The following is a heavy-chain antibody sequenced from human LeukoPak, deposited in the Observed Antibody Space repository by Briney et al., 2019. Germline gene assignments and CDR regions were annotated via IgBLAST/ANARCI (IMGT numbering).Heavy chain of an antibody. D-gene: IGHD3-16*01. CDR2: IWYDGSNK. V-gene: IGHV3-33*01. Sequence: GGSLRLSCAATGFTFSSYGMHWLRQAPGKGLEWVAGIWYDGSNKYYADSAKGRFTISRDNSKNTLYLQMNSLRAEDTAVYYCARGLYDGVGNFYYYYMDVWGKGTTVTVSS. J-gene: IGHJ6*03. CDR3: ARGLYDGVGNFYYYYMDV. CDR1: GFTFSSYG.